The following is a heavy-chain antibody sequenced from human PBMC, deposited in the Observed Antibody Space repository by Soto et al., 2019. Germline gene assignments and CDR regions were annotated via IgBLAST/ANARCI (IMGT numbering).Heavy chain of an antibody. Sequence: GSSVKVSCNASGYTFPGYPIHWLRQAPGQRLEWMGWINAGNGNTKYSQKFQGRVTITRDTSASTAYMELSSLRSEDTAVYYCARWGSAAHFDYWGQGTLVTVSS. CDR2: INAGNGNT. CDR1: GYTFPGYP. V-gene: IGHV1-3*01. J-gene: IGHJ4*02. D-gene: IGHD6-13*01. CDR3: ARWGSAAHFDY.